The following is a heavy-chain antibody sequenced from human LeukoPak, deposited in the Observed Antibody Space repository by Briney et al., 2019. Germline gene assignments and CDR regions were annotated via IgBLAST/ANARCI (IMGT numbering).Heavy chain of an antibody. V-gene: IGHV3-66*01. J-gene: IGHJ4*02. CDR3: ARNYYDSSAYYYFDY. CDR2: IYSGGGT. D-gene: IGHD3-22*01. Sequence: GGSLRLSCAASGFTVSSSYMNWVRQAPGKGLEWVSLIYSGGGTYYADSVKGRFTISRDNSKNTLYLQMNSLRAGDTAVYYCARNYYDSSAYYYFDYWGQGTLVTVSS. CDR1: GFTVSSSY.